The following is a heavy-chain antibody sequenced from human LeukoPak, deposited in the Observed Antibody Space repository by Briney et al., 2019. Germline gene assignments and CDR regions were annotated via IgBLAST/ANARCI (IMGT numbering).Heavy chain of an antibody. Sequence: SETLSLTCTVSGGSISSYYWSWIRQPPGKGLEWIGYIYYSGSTNYNPSLKSRVTISVDTSKNLFSLKLSSVTAADTVVYYCAGYCSSTSCRYYYGMDVWGQGTTVTVSS. CDR3: AGYCSSTSCRYYYGMDV. D-gene: IGHD2-2*01. CDR1: GGSISSYY. V-gene: IGHV4-59*08. CDR2: IYYSGST. J-gene: IGHJ6*02.